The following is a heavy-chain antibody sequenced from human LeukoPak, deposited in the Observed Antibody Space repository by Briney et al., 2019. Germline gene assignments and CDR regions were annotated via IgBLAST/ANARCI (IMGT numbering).Heavy chain of an antibody. CDR3: ARVKTYYDFWSGYYSYYYYMDV. CDR2: MNPNSGNT. V-gene: IGHV1-8*03. CDR1: GYTFTSYD. Sequence: ASVKVSCKASGYTFTSYDINWVRQATGQGLEWMGWMNPNSGNTGYAQKFQGRVTITRNTSISTAYMELSSLRSEDTAVYYCARVKTYYDFWSGYYSYYYYMDVWGKGTTVTVSS. J-gene: IGHJ6*03. D-gene: IGHD3-3*01.